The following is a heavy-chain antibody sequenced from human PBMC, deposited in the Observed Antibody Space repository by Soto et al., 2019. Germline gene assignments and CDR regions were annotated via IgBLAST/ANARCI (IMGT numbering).Heavy chain of an antibody. D-gene: IGHD6-6*01. CDR1: GGSISSGGYY. Sequence: QVQLQESGPGLVKPSQTLSLTCTVSGGSISSGGYYWSWIRQHPGKCLERIGYIYYSGSTYYNPSLKSRVNISVDTSKNQFSLKLSSVTAADTAVYYCARDTTGLSSSSTYYYSGMDVWGQGTTVTVSS. CDR3: ARDTTGLSSSSTYYYSGMDV. V-gene: IGHV4-31*03. J-gene: IGHJ6*02. CDR2: IYYSGST.